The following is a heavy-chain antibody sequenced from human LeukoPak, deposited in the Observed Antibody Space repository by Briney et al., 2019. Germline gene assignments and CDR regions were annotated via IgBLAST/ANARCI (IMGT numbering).Heavy chain of an antibody. V-gene: IGHV3-21*01. J-gene: IGHJ4*02. CDR2: ISGSSTYI. D-gene: IGHD6-6*01. CDR1: GFTFSTYS. CDR3: ARDKGDSSSSDY. Sequence: GGSLRLSCTASGFTFSTYSMNWFRQAPGKGLEWVSSISGSSTYIYYADSVKGRFTISRDSAKNSLYLQMNSLRAEDTAVYFCARDKGDSSSSDYWGQGTLVTVSS.